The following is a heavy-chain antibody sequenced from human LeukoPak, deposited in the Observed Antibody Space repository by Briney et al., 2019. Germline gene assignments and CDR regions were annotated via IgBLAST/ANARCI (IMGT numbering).Heavy chain of an antibody. D-gene: IGHD6-19*01. Sequence: ASVKVSCKASGYTFTGYYMHWVRQAPGQGLEWMGGINPNSGGTNYAQKFQGRVIMTRDTSISTAYMELTRLRSDDTAVYYCAKVRSIGWYDWYFDLWGRGTLVTVSS. CDR3: AKVRSIGWYDWYFDL. V-gene: IGHV1-2*02. CDR1: GYTFTGYY. J-gene: IGHJ2*01. CDR2: INPNSGGT.